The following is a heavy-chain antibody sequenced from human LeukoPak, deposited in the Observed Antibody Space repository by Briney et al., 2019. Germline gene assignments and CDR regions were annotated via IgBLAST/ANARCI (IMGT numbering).Heavy chain of an antibody. CDR1: GYSISSSNW. CDR3: ARDCSGGSCYGAFDI. Sequence: SDTLSLTCAVSGYSISSSNWWGWIRQPPGKGLEWIGYIYYSGSIYYNPSLKSRVTMSVDTSENQFSLKLSSVTAVDTAVYYCARDCSGGSCYGAFDIWGQGTMVTVSS. J-gene: IGHJ3*02. D-gene: IGHD2-15*01. CDR2: IYYSGSI. V-gene: IGHV4-28*03.